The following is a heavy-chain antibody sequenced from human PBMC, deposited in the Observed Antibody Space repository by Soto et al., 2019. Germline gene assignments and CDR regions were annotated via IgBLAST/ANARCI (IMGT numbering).Heavy chain of an antibody. CDR2: IKSKTDGGTT. V-gene: IGHV3-15*01. D-gene: IGHD2-2*03. CDR3: TTEMGIVVVPAATDY. J-gene: IGHJ4*02. CDR1: GFTFSNAW. Sequence: GGSLRLSCAASGFTFSNAWMSWVRQAPGKGLEWVGRIKSKTDGGTTDYAAPVKGRFTISRDDSKNTLYLKMNSLKTVDTAVYYCTTEMGIVVVPAATDYLGQGTLVTVSS.